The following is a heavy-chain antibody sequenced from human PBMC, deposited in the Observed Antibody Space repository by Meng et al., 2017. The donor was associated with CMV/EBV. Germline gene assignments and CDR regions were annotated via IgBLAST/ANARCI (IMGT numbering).Heavy chain of an antibody. CDR3: ARLGGVPAAGVIYRGHWFDP. D-gene: IGHD2-2*01. Sequence: GGSLRLSCKGSGYSFTSYWIGWVRQMPGKGLEWMGIIYPGDFDTRYSPSFQGQVTISADKSISTAYLQWSSLKASDTAMYYCARLGGVPAAGVIYRGHWFDPWGQGTLVTVSS. J-gene: IGHJ5*02. CDR1: GYSFTSYW. V-gene: IGHV5-51*01. CDR2: IYPGDFDT.